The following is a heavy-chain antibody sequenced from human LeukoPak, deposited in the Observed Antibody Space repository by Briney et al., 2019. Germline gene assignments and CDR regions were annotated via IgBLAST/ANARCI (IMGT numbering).Heavy chain of an antibody. Sequence: GASVKVSCKASGYTFTSYSIHWMRQAPGQGLEWMGLINPTSGGTSYAQKFQGRVTMTRDTSTSTVYMELSSLREEDTALYYCARDQYLDSSRFHYFDSWGQGTLVTVSS. D-gene: IGHD6-13*01. V-gene: IGHV1-46*01. CDR3: ARDQYLDSSRFHYFDS. CDR2: INPTSGGT. CDR1: GYTFTSYS. J-gene: IGHJ4*02.